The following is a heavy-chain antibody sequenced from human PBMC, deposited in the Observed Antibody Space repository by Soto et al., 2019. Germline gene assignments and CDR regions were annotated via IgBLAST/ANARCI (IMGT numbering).Heavy chain of an antibody. Sequence: QVHLQQWGAGLLKPSETLSLTCAVYGGSVNGYYWNWIRQPPGKGLEWIGEINHTGGTHYNPSLKSRVTLSVDTSKNQFSLRLSSVTAADTAIYYCATRITVFGMLIPPFDPWGQGTQVTVSS. V-gene: IGHV4-34*02. CDR2: INHTGGT. CDR3: ATRITVFGMLIPPFDP. CDR1: GGSVNGYY. J-gene: IGHJ5*02. D-gene: IGHD3-3*01.